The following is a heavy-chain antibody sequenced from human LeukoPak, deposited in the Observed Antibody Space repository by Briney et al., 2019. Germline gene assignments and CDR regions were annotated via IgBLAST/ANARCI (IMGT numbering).Heavy chain of an antibody. J-gene: IGHJ4*02. D-gene: IGHD3-3*02. CDR3: ARVSTVWHFDY. Sequence: ASVKVSCKASGGTFSSYSISWVRQAPGQGLEWMGVIIPMFGTTTYAQRFQGRVTITADKSTSTAYMELSSLRSEDTAVYYCARVSTVWHFDYWGQGTLVTVSS. V-gene: IGHV1-69*06. CDR2: IIPMFGTT. CDR1: GGTFSSYS.